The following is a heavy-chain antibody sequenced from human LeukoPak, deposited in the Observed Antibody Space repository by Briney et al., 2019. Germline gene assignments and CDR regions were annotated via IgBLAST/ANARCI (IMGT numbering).Heavy chain of an antibody. J-gene: IGHJ6*02. V-gene: IGHV3-20*04. CDR3: ARSQRGLGWLSDYYYYGMDV. CDR1: GFTFDDYG. D-gene: IGHD3-22*01. Sequence: PGGSLRLSCAASGFTFDDYGMSWVRHAPGKGLEWVSGINWNGGSTGYADSVKGRFTISRDNAKNSLYLQMNSLRAEDTALYYCARSQRGLGWLSDYYYYGMDVWGQGTTVTVSS. CDR2: INWNGGST.